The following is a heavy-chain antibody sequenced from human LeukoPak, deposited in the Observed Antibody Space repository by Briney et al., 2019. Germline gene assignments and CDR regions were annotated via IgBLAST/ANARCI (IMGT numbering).Heavy chain of an antibody. V-gene: IGHV3-11*01. Sequence: GSLRLSCAASGFTFSDYYMSWIRQAPGKGLEWVSYISSSGSTIYYADSVKGRLTISRDNAKNSLYLQMNSLRAEDTAVYYCARTVVVVAAVDYWGQGTLVTVSS. J-gene: IGHJ4*02. D-gene: IGHD2-15*01. CDR1: GFTFSDYY. CDR2: ISSSGSTI. CDR3: ARTVVVVAAVDY.